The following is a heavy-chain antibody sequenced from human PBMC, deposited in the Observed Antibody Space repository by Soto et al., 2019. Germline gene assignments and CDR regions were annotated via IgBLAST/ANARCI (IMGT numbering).Heavy chain of an antibody. J-gene: IGHJ2*01. V-gene: IGHV1-2*02. CDR1: DYY. CDR2: INPNSGGT. CDR3: AAARITMIVVVSPYWYFDL. Sequence: DYYMHWVRQAPGQGLEWMGWINPNSGGTNYAQKFQGRVTMTRDTSISTAYMELSRLRSDDTAVYYCAAARITMIVVVSPYWYFDLWGRGTLVTVS. D-gene: IGHD3-22*01.